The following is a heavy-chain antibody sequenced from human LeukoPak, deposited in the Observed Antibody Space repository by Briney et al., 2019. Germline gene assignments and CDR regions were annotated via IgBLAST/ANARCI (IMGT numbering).Heavy chain of an antibody. CDR3: ARRSSGWYLDY. V-gene: IGHV4-39*01. CDR2: IYYSGST. Sequence: SETLSLTCTVSGGSISSSSYYWGWIRQHPGKGLEWIGSIYYSGSTYYNPSLKSRVTISVDTSKNQFSLKLSSVTAADTAVYYCARRSSGWYLDYWGQGTLVTVSS. CDR1: GGSISSSSYY. J-gene: IGHJ4*02. D-gene: IGHD6-19*01.